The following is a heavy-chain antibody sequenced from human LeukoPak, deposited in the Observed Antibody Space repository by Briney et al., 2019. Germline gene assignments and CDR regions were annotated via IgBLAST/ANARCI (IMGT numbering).Heavy chain of an antibody. D-gene: IGHD3-3*01. V-gene: IGHV3-53*01. CDR1: GFTVSSNY. Sequence: GGSLRLSCAASGFTVSSNYMSWVRQAPGKGLEWVSLIYSGDRTYYADSVKGRFTISRDNSKNMLYLEMNSLRAEDTAVYYCARANTRFLEWLPSYYFDFWGQGTLVTVSS. J-gene: IGHJ4*02. CDR2: IYSGDRT. CDR3: ARANTRFLEWLPSYYFDF.